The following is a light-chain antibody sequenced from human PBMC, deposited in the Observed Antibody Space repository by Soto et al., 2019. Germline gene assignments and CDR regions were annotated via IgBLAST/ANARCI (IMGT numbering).Light chain of an antibody. J-gene: IGLJ1*01. CDR2: EVI. Sequence: QSVLTQPASVSGSPGQSIAISCTGTSSDVGGYDYVSWYQQHPDKAPKLIIYEVIKRPSGVSNRFSGSKSGNTASLTISGLQPDDEADYYCSSHTSGDTRVFGSGTKVTVL. CDR3: SSHTSGDTRV. CDR1: SSDVGGYDY. V-gene: IGLV2-14*01.